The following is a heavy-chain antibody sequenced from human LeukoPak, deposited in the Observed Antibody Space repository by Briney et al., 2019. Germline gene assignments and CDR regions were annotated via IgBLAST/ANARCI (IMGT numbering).Heavy chain of an antibody. V-gene: IGHV3-23*01. CDR3: ARVLTGFDY. Sequence: GGSLRLSCAASGFSFSDYAMVWVRQAPRKGLEWVSGISSGGHDATFYADSVKGRFTVSRDNSKNTLYLQMNSQRAEDTAVYYCARVLTGFDYWGQGTLVTVSS. CDR2: ISSGGHDAT. J-gene: IGHJ4*02. CDR1: GFSFSDYA.